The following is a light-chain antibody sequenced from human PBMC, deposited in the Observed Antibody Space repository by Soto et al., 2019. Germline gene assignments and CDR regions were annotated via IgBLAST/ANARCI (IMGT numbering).Light chain of an antibody. CDR3: QQLNSYPIT. CDR1: QAVPNN. CDR2: EES. J-gene: IGKJ5*01. V-gene: IGKV1-9*01. Sequence: DIQMTQSPSTLSASVGDRVTITCRPSQAVPNNMAWYQQKPGKPPKLLIYEESTLHSGVPSRFSGRKSGTQFTLTIDSLQPEDFATYYCQQLNSYPITFGQGTRLEIK.